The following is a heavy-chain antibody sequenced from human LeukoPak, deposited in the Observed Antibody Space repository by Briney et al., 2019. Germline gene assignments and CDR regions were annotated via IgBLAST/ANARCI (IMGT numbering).Heavy chain of an antibody. V-gene: IGHV1-2*02. CDR3: ARVYGDHYGSGVIDY. D-gene: IGHD3-10*01. CDR2: INPNSGGT. Sequence: ASVKVSCKASGYTFIDYYMHRVRQAPGQGLEWMGWINPNSGGTNYAQKFQGRVTMTRDTSITTAYMELSRLRSDDTAVYYCARVYGDHYGSGVIDYWGQGTLVTVSS. J-gene: IGHJ4*02. CDR1: GYTFIDYY.